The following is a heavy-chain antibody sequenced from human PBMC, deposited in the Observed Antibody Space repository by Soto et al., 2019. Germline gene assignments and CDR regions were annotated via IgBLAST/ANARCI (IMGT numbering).Heavy chain of an antibody. CDR3: AREGGYSSGSFDP. CDR1: GYTFTKCA. D-gene: IGHD6-19*01. Sequence: ASVKVSCKASGYTFTKCAMHWVRQAPGQRLEWRGWINVGNGNTKYSQRFQGRVTITRDTSASTAYMELSSLRSEDTAVYYCAREGGYSSGSFDPWGQGTLVTVSS. J-gene: IGHJ5*02. CDR2: INVGNGNT. V-gene: IGHV1-3*01.